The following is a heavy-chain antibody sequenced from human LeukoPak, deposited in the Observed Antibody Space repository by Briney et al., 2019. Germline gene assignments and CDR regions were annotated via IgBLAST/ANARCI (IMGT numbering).Heavy chain of an antibody. V-gene: IGHV4-30-4*01. CDR2: IYYSGST. Sequence: SETLSLTCTVSGGSISCGDYYWSWIRQPPGKGLEWIGYIYYSGSTYYNPSLKSRVTLSVDTSKNQFSLKLNSVTAADTAVYYCASEQQLRNWGQGTLVTVSS. CDR3: ASEQQLRN. D-gene: IGHD6-13*01. J-gene: IGHJ4*02. CDR1: GGSISCGDYY.